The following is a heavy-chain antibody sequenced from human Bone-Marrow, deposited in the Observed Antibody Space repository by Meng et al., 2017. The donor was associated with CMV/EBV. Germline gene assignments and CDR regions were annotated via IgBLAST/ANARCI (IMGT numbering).Heavy chain of an antibody. D-gene: IGHD2-2*01. V-gene: IGHV3-30*04. CDR2: ISYDGSNK. CDR1: GFTFSSYA. CDR3: ARVLGQKYQLLGSLDL. J-gene: IGHJ5*02. Sequence: GESLKISCAASGFTFSSYAMHWVRQAPGKGLEWVAVISYDGSNKYYADSVKDRFTLSRDNSKKTVHLQMNSLRSEDTALYYCARVLGQKYQLLGSLDLWGQGTLVTVSS.